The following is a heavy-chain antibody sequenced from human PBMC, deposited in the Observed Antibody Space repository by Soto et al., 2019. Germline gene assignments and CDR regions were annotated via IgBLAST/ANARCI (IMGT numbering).Heavy chain of an antibody. J-gene: IGHJ4*02. Sequence: ASVKVSCKASGGTLSSYAISWVRQAPGQGLEWMGGIIPIFGTANYAQKFQGRVTITADESTSTAYMELSSLRSEDTAVYYCARDRISRDGYNFDYWGQGTLVTVSS. CDR3: ARDRISRDGYNFDY. CDR2: IIPIFGTA. CDR1: GGTLSSYA. V-gene: IGHV1-69*13. D-gene: IGHD3-3*02.